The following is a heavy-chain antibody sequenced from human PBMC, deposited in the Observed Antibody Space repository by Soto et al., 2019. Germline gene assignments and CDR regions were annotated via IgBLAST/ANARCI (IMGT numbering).Heavy chain of an antibody. V-gene: IGHV3-21*01. CDR1: GFTFSSYS. J-gene: IGHJ3*02. D-gene: IGHD5-12*01. Sequence: EVQLVESGGGLVKPGGSLRLSCAASGFTFSSYSMNWVRQAPGKWLEWVSSMSSSSSYIYYADSVKGRFTISRDNAKNALELQMNSLIAEDTAVYYCARVGIVATNRGAFDIWGQGTMVTVSS. CDR3: ARVGIVATNRGAFDI. CDR2: MSSSSSYI.